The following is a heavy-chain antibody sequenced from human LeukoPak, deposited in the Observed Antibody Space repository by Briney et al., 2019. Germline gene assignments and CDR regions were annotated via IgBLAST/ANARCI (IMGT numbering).Heavy chain of an antibody. J-gene: IGHJ6*02. CDR2: INWNGISM. V-gene: IGHV3-20*04. Sequence: GGSLRLSCAASGFTFDDYGMSWVRQAPGKGLEWVSNINWNGISMHYADSVQGRFTISRDSAKNSLYLQINSLRAEETALYYCARDHFKSDSSGSYYYYGMDVWGQGTTVTVSS. CDR3: ARDHFKSDSSGSYYYYGMDV. CDR1: GFTFDDYG. D-gene: IGHD3-22*01.